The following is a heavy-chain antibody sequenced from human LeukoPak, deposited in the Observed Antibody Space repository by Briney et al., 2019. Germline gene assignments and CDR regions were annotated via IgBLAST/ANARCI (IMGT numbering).Heavy chain of an antibody. J-gene: IGHJ4*02. Sequence: GGSLRLSCAASGFTFSDYYMSWIRQAPGKGLEWVSYISGSGSTIYYADSVKGRFTISRDNAKNSLYLQMNSLGAEDTAVYYCAKDASYGSGSYNFDYWGQGTLVTVSS. CDR1: GFTFSDYY. CDR3: AKDASYGSGSYNFDY. D-gene: IGHD3-10*01. CDR2: ISGSGSTI. V-gene: IGHV3-11*01.